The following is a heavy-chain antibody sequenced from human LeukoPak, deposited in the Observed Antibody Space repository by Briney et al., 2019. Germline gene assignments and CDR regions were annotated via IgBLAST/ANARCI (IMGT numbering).Heavy chain of an antibody. CDR2: ISYDGSNK. CDR3: ARGLQLLMYGMDV. J-gene: IGHJ6*02. Sequence: PGGSLRLACAASGFTFSSYAMHWVRQAPGKGLEWVAVISYDGSNKYYADSVKGRFTISRDNSKNTLYLQMNSLRAEDTAVYYCARGLQLLMYGMDVWGQGTTVTVSS. D-gene: IGHD2-2*01. CDR1: GFTFSSYA. V-gene: IGHV3-30-3*01.